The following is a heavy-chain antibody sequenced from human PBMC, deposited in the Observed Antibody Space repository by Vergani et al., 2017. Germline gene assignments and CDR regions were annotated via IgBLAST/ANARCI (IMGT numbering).Heavy chain of an antibody. Sequence: QVQVVQSGAEVKKSGASVKVSWKTSGYTFSNYYMHWVRQAPGQGFEWMRIINRSGGHTNYAQKFKGRVTMTRDTSTSPVYMELSSLRSEDTAIFYCARGDYGILTGYRYWGQGTLVTVSA. D-gene: IGHD3-9*01. CDR2: INRSGGHT. CDR1: GYTFSNYY. CDR3: ARGDYGILTGYRY. J-gene: IGHJ4*02. V-gene: IGHV1-46*03.